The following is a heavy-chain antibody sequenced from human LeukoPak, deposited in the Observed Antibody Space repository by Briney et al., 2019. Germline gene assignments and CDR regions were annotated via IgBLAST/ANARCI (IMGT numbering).Heavy chain of an antibody. J-gene: IGHJ4*02. V-gene: IGHV3-48*02. CDR3: ARVEGALPFFDY. CDR2: ISSSSSII. CDR1: GFTFSTYG. D-gene: IGHD1-26*01. Sequence: GGSLRLSCAASGFTFSTYGRSWVRQPPGKGLEWVGYISSSSSIIYYADSVKGRFTISRDNAKNSLDLQMNSLRDEDTAVYYCARVEGALPFFDYWGQGTLVTVSS.